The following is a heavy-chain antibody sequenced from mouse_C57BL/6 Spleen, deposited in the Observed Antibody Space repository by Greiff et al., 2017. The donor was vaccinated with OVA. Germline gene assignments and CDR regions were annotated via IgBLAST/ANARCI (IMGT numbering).Heavy chain of an antibody. D-gene: IGHD2-1*01. CDR3: ARDAWSLLGPMDY. V-gene: IGHV7-1*01. CDR2: SRNKANDYTT. J-gene: IGHJ4*01. CDR1: GFTFSDFY. Sequence: DVMLVESGGGLVQSGRSLRLSCATSGFTFSDFYMEWVRQAPGKGLEWIAASRNKANDYTTEYSASVKGRFIVSRDTSQSILYLQMNALRAEDTAIYYCARDAWSLLGPMDYWGQGTSVTVSS.